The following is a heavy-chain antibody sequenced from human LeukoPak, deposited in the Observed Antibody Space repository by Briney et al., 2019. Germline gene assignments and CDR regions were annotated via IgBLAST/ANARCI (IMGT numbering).Heavy chain of an antibody. V-gene: IGHV3-23*01. J-gene: IGHJ4*02. CDR2: ISGSAAIT. CDR3: AKDDHGYRNFDY. Sequence: PGGSQRLSCAASGFTFSSYAMSWVRQAPGKGLEWVSAISGSAAITYYADSVKGRFTISRDNSKNTLYLQMNSLRAEDTALYYCAKDDHGYRNFDYWGQGTLVTVSS. CDR1: GFTFSSYA. D-gene: IGHD5-18*01.